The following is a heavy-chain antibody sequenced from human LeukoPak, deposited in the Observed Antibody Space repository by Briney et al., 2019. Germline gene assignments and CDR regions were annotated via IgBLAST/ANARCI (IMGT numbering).Heavy chain of an antibody. D-gene: IGHD6-13*01. CDR3: ARGSREEFSWYYFDY. CDR1: GGSISSGGYY. Sequence: PSQTLSLTGTVSGGSISSGGYYWSWIRQHPGKGLEWIGYIYYSGSTYYNPSLKSRVTISVDTSKNHFSLKLSSMTAADTAVYYCARGSREEFSWYYFDYWGQGTLVTVSS. J-gene: IGHJ4*02. V-gene: IGHV4-31*03. CDR2: IYYSGST.